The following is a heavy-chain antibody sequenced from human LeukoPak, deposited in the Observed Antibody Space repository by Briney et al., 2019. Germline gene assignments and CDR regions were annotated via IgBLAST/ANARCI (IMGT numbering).Heavy chain of an antibody. D-gene: IGHD3-22*01. Sequence: SVKVSCKASGGTFSSYAISWVRQAPGQGLGWMGGIIPIFGTANYAQKFQGRVTITADESTSTAYMELSSLRSEDTAVYYCARPAGYYYDSSGYLDYWGQGTLVTVSS. J-gene: IGHJ4*02. V-gene: IGHV1-69*13. CDR3: ARPAGYYYDSSGYLDY. CDR2: IIPIFGTA. CDR1: GGTFSSYA.